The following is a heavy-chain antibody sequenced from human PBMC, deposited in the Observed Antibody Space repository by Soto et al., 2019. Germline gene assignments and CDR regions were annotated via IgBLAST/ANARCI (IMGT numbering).Heavy chain of an antibody. CDR1: GGSFSNHA. J-gene: IGHJ6*02. CDR2: IIPMFGTA. CDR3: ARRDDFDYYYGVDV. V-gene: IGHV1-69*06. Sequence: SVKVSCKASGGSFSNHAISWVRQAPGQGLEWMGGIIPMFGTANYAQRFQGRVTTTADKYTNTAYMELTSLTSEDTAVYYCARRDDFDYYYGVDVWGQGTTVTVSS. D-gene: IGHD3-16*01.